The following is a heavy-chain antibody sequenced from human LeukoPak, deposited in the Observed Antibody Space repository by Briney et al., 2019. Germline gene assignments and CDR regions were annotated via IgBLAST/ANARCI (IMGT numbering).Heavy chain of an antibody. CDR1: GFTFTGHY. CDR3: AREGWDQRDTGAFDH. J-gene: IGHJ4*02. V-gene: IGHV1-2*02. CDR2: IRPSSGAT. D-gene: IGHD6-19*01. Sequence: ASVKVSCKASGFTFTGHYMHWVRQAPGQGLDYMGWIRPSSGATKSAQKFQGRVTMTRDTSISTIYMELINLTSDDTAVYYCAREGWDQRDTGAFDHWGQGTLVTVSP.